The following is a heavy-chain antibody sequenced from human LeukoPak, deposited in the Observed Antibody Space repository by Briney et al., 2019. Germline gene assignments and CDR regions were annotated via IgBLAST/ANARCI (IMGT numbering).Heavy chain of an antibody. CDR3: ARDLAGITIFGVVTPRYYYYGMDV. Sequence: ASVKVSCKASGYTFTGYYMHWVRQAPGQGLEWMGWINPNSGGTNYAQKFQGRVTMTRDTSISTAYMELSRPRSDDTAVYYCARDLAGITIFGVVTPRYYYYGMDVWGQGTTVTVSS. J-gene: IGHJ6*02. D-gene: IGHD3-3*01. CDR1: GYTFTGYY. V-gene: IGHV1-2*02. CDR2: INPNSGGT.